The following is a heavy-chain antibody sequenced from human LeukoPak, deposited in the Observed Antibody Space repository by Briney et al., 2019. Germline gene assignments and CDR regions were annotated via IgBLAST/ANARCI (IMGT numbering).Heavy chain of an antibody. D-gene: IGHD3/OR15-3a*01. V-gene: IGHV1-2*02. J-gene: IGHJ4*02. CDR2: INPNSGGT. Sequence: ASVKVSCKASGYTFTGYYMHWVRQAPGQGLEWMGWINPNSGGTNYAQKFQGRVTMTRDTSISTAYMELSRLRSDDTAVYYCARDSGTRVGPTLWTFDYWGQGTLVTVSS. CDR3: ARDSGTRVGPTLWTFDY. CDR1: GYTFTGYY.